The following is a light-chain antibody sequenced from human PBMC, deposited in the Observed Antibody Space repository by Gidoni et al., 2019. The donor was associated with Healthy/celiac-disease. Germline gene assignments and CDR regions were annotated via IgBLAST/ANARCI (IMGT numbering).Light chain of an antibody. CDR3: QQSYSTPRT. CDR2: AAS. V-gene: IGKV1-39*01. CDR1: QSISSY. Sequence: DIQMTQSPSSLSASVGDRVTITCRARQSISSYLNWYQQKPGKAPKLLIYAASSLQSGVPSRFSGSGSGTDFTLTISSLQPEDFATYYCQQSYSTPRTFXQXTKVEIK. J-gene: IGKJ1*01.